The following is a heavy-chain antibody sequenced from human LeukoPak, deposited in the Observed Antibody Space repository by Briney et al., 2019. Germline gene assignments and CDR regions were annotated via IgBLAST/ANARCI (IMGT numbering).Heavy chain of an antibody. J-gene: IGHJ4*02. CDR1: GGSISNGGYY. CDR3: ARGASGGSGRDFDY. V-gene: IGHV4-31*03. Sequence: SETLSLTCTVSGGSISNGGYYWSWIRQHPGKGLEWIGYFYYSGSTYYNPSLKSRVTISVDTSKNQFSLKLSSVTAADTAVYYCARGASGGSGRDFDYWGQGTLVTVSS. CDR2: FYYSGST. D-gene: IGHD3-10*01.